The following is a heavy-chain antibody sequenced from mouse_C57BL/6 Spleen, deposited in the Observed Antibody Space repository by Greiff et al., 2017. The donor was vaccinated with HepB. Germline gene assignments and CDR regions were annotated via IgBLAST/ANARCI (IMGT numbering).Heavy chain of an antibody. CDR2: IDPETGGT. CDR3: TRDYYGSRFAY. J-gene: IGHJ3*01. V-gene: IGHV1-15*01. CDR1: GYTFTDYE. Sequence: VHLVESGAELVRPGASVTLSCKASGYTFTDYEMHWVKQTPVHGLEWIGAIDPETGGTAYNQKFKGKAILTADKSSSTAYMELRSLTSEDSAVYYCTRDYYGSRFAYWGQGTLVTVSA. D-gene: IGHD1-1*01.